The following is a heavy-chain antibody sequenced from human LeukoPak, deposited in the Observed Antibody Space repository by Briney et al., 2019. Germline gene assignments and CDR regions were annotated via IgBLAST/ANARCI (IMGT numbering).Heavy chain of an antibody. D-gene: IGHD3-10*01. Sequence: RGESLKISCTGAGSTFTNNWIAWVRPMPGKGLEWMGIIYPGDSDTRDSPSFQGQVTISADKSISTAYLQWSSLKASDTAIYYCARHPPYYRGSRWFDPWGQGTLVTVSS. CDR3: ARHPPYYRGSRWFDP. V-gene: IGHV5-51*01. CDR2: IYPGDSDT. CDR1: GSTFTNNW. J-gene: IGHJ5*02.